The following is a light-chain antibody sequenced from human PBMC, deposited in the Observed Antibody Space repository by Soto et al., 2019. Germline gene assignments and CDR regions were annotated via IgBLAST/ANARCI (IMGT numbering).Light chain of an antibody. CDR1: RSDVGDYNF. CDR3: SSYAGGNNLL. Sequence: QSALTQPPSASGSPGQSVSISCTGTRSDVGDYNFVSWYQQHPGKSPKLMIYEVSQRPSGVPDRFSGSKSGNTASLTVSGLQAEDEADYYCSSYAGGNNLLFGGGTKLTVL. CDR2: EVS. J-gene: IGLJ2*01. V-gene: IGLV2-8*01.